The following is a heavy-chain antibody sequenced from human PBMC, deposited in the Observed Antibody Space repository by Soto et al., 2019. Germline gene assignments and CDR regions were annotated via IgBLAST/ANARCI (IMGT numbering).Heavy chain of an antibody. V-gene: IGHV1-24*01. Sequence: DSVKVSCKVSGYTLTELSMHWVRQAPGKGLEWMGGFDPEDGETIYAQKFQGRVTMTEDTSTDTAYMELSSLRSEDTAVYYCARQKRYSHRSGYYYVDFDYCGQGTLVTVSS. J-gene: IGHJ4*02. CDR2: FDPEDGET. CDR1: GYTLTELS. D-gene: IGHD3-22*01. CDR3: ARQKRYSHRSGYYYVDFDY.